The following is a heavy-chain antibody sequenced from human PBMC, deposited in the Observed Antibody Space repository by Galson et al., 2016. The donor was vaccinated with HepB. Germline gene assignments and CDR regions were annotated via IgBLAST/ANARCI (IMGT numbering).Heavy chain of an antibody. J-gene: IGHJ4*02. CDR2: IYYSGAT. V-gene: IGHV4-61*01. CDR3: ARASRGTFCRSSSCTGAFDN. D-gene: IGHD2-2*01. CDR1: GGSVRDESHY. Sequence: DPLSLTCTVSGGSVRDESHYWSWVRQFPGKALEWIGYIYYSGATNHNPSLRSRVAMSVDLSKNQVSLRLASVTAADTGVYYCARASRGTFCRSSSCTGAFDNWRQGTLVTVSS.